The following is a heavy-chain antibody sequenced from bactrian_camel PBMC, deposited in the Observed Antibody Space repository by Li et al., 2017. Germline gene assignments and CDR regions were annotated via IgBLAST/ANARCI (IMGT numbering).Heavy chain of an antibody. D-gene: IGHD3*01. CDR3: AADWAPGENWVRSALNNPQIYNY. V-gene: IGHV3-3*01. Sequence: SCVASEGTYGKMAWFRQAPGKEREGVAAISRDTGYTFYTTSVSGRFTISQDNAKTTVYLQMNSLKPSDSAMYSCAADWAPGENWVRSALNNPQIYNYWGPGTQVTVS. CDR1: EGTYGK. CDR2: ISRDTGYT. J-gene: IGHJ4*01.